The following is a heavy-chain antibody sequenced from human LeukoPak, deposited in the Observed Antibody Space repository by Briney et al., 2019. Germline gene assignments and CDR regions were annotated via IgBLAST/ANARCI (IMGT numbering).Heavy chain of an antibody. V-gene: IGHV4-34*01. D-gene: IGHD3-10*01. CDR2: IHNSGTT. CDR3: ARRYYYNLGSFPFDF. CDR1: GGPFSGYF. J-gene: IGHJ4*02. Sequence: SETLSLTCAVSGGPFSGYFWSGIRQSSGKGLEGIGEIHNSGTTNYNPSLNSRVTISEDTSKDQFYLNLSSVTAADTAVYYCARRYYYNLGSFPFDFWGQGTLVTVSS.